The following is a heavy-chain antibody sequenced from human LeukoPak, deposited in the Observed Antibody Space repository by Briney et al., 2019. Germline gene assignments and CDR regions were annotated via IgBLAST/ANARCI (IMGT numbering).Heavy chain of an antibody. J-gene: IGHJ4*02. CDR1: GYTFTGYY. V-gene: IGHV1-2*02. Sequence: EASVKVSCKASGYTFTGYYMHWVRQAPGQGLEWMGWINPNSGGTNYAQKFQGRVTMTRDTSISTAYMELSRLRSDDTAVYYCARDRPYYYDSSGYYPGGLWGQGTLVTVSS. CDR3: ARDRPYYYDSSGYYPGGL. D-gene: IGHD3-22*01. CDR2: INPNSGGT.